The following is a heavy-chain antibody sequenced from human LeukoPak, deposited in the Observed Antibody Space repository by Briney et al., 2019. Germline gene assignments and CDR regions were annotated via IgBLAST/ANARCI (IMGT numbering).Heavy chain of an antibody. Sequence: SVKVSCKASGGTFSSYAISWVRQAPGQGLEWMGGIIPIFGTANYAQKFQGRVTITADESTSTAYMELSSLRSEDTAVYYCARDEGRSGYEANWFDPWGQGTLVTVSS. CDR2: IIPIFGTA. J-gene: IGHJ5*02. V-gene: IGHV1-69*13. D-gene: IGHD5-12*01. CDR3: ARDEGRSGYEANWFDP. CDR1: GGTFSSYA.